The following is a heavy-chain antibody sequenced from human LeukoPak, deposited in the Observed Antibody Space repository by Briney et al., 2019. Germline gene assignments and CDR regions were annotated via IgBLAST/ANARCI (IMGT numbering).Heavy chain of an antibody. D-gene: IGHD3-10*01. CDR2: IYYSGST. CDR1: GVSISSYY. J-gene: IGHJ6*03. V-gene: IGHV4-59*08. CDR3: AQTHVREKWFGEGSYYYMDV. Sequence: SETLSLTCTVSGVSISSYYWSWIRQPPGKGLEWIGYIYYSGSTNYNPSLKSRVTISVDTSKNQFSLKLSSVTAADTAVYYCAQTHVREKWFGEGSYYYMDVWGKGTTVTVSS.